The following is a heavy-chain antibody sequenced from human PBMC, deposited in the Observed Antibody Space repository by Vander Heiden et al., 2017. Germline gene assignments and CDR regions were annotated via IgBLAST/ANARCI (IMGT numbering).Heavy chain of an antibody. J-gene: IGHJ4*02. V-gene: IGHV4-61*01. CDR1: GGSVSSGSSD. D-gene: IGHD3-16*01. Sequence: QVQLQESGPGLVKPSETLSLTCTVSGGSVSSGSSDWSWIRQPPGKGLEWIGYIYYSGSTNYNPSLKSRVTISVDTSKNQFSLKLSSVTAADTAVYYCAREGGGYTDPFDYWGQGTLVTVSS. CDR3: AREGGGYTDPFDY. CDR2: IYYSGST.